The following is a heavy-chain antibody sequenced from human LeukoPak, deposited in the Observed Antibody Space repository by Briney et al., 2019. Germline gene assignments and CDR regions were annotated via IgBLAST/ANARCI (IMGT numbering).Heavy chain of an antibody. CDR3: AREDSGSYYNYYYFYMDV. J-gene: IGHJ6*03. Sequence: PSETLSLTCAVYGGSFSGYYWSWIRQPPGKGLEWIGRIYTSGSTNYNPSLKSRVTLSVDTSKTQFSLRLSSVTAADTAVYYCAREDSGSYYNYYYFYMDVWGKGTTVTISS. CDR2: IYTSGST. V-gene: IGHV4-59*10. CDR1: GGSFSGYY. D-gene: IGHD3-10*01.